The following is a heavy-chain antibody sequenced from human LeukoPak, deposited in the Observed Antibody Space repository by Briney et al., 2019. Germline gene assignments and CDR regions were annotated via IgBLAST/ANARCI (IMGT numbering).Heavy chain of an antibody. J-gene: IGHJ4*02. CDR3: AREANARFDY. CDR1: GFTFSSYW. D-gene: IGHD1-1*01. V-gene: IGHV3-7*01. Sequence: SGGSLRLSCAASGFTFSSYWMSWLRQAPGKGLEWVATISQDGSEKIYVDSAKGRFTVSRDNAKTSLYLQMNSLRAEDTAVYYCAREANARFDYWGQGTLVTVSS. CDR2: ISQDGSEK.